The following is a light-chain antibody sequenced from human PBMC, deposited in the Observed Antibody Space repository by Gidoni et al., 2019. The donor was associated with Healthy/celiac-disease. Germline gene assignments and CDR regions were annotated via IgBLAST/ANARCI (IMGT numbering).Light chain of an antibody. CDR3: QQSYSTPPYT. CDR2: AAS. J-gene: IGKJ2*01. CDR1: QSISSY. Sequence: DIHMTQSPSSLSASVGDRVTITCRASQSISSYLTWYQQKPGKAPKLLIYAASSLQSGVPSRFSGSGSGTDFTLTISSLQPEDFATYYCQQSYSTPPYTFGQGTKLEIK. V-gene: IGKV1-39*01.